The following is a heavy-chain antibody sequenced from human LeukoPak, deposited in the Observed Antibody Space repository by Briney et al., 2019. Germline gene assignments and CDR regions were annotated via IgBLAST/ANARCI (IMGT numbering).Heavy chain of an antibody. CDR3: AKDSVAGIAKYFQH. J-gene: IGHJ1*01. D-gene: IGHD6-19*01. V-gene: IGHV3-9*01. CDR2: ISWNSGSI. Sequence: GGSLRLSCAASGFTFSSYAMSWVRQAPGKGLEWVSGISWNSGSIGYADSVKGRFTISRDNAKNSLYLQMNSLRAEDTALYYCAKDSVAGIAKYFQHWGQGTLVTVSS. CDR1: GFTFSSYA.